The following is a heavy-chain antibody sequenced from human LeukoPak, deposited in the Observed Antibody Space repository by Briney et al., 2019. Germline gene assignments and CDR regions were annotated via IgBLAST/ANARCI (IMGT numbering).Heavy chain of an antibody. V-gene: IGHV3-21*01. D-gene: IGHD4-11*01. Sequence: PGGSLRLSCAASGFTSSSYSMNWVRQAPGKGLEWVSSISSSSSYIYYADSVKGRFTISRDNAKNSLYLQMNSLRAEDTAVYYCARDGLQYASYSKVVFDYWGQGTLVTVSS. CDR2: ISSSSSYI. CDR1: GFTSSSYS. CDR3: ARDGLQYASYSKVVFDY. J-gene: IGHJ4*02.